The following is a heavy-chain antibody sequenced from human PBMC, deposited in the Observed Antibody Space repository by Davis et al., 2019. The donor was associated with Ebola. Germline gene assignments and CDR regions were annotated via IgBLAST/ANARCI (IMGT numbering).Heavy chain of an antibody. CDR3: ARDYDYVWGSYENDY. Sequence: ASVKVSCKASGYTFTGYYMHWVRQAPGQGLEWMGWINPNSGGTNYAQKFQGRVTMTRDTSISTAYMELSRLRSDDTAVYYCARDYDYVWGSYENDYWGQGTLVTVSS. V-gene: IGHV1-2*02. J-gene: IGHJ4*02. CDR1: GYTFTGYY. D-gene: IGHD3-16*01. CDR2: INPNSGGT.